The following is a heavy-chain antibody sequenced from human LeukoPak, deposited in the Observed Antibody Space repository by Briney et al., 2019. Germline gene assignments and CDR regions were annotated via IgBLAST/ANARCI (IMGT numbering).Heavy chain of an antibody. Sequence: GGSLRLSCVVSGFTFSRYAMTWVRQAPGEGLEWVSTISGSDFITYYADSVTGRFTISRDNSKNTVYLQMNSLRGDDTAVYYCALCSGGSCYAFDNWGQGILVTVSS. J-gene: IGHJ4*02. CDR3: ALCSGGSCYAFDN. CDR1: GFTFSRYA. D-gene: IGHD2-15*01. CDR2: ISGSDFIT. V-gene: IGHV3-23*01.